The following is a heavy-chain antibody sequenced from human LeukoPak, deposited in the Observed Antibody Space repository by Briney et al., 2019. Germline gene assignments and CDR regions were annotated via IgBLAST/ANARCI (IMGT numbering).Heavy chain of an antibody. CDR3: ARHPSYTSGWPLDC. D-gene: IGHD6-19*01. CDR2: IYLGDSDT. Sequence: GESLKISCKGSGYSFNSYWIGWVRQMPGKGLEWMGIIYLGDSDTRYSPSFQGQVTISADRSISTAYLQWSSLKASDTATYYCARHPSYTSGWPLDCWGQGTLVTVSS. CDR1: GYSFNSYW. V-gene: IGHV5-51*01. J-gene: IGHJ4*02.